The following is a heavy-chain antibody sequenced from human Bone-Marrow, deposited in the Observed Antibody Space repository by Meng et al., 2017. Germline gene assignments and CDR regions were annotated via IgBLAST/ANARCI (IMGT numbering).Heavy chain of an antibody. CDR1: GFTFGDYA. J-gene: IGHJ5*02. V-gene: IGHV3-49*03. CDR2: IRSKAYGGTT. CDR3: TRDLLGYCSGGSCPSGWFDP. Sequence: GGSLRLSCTASGFTFGDYAMSWFRQAPGKGLEWVGFIRSKAYGGTTEYAASVKGRFTISRDDSKSIAYLQMNSLKTEDTAVYYCTRDLLGYCSGGSCPSGWFDPWGQGTLVTVSS. D-gene: IGHD2-15*01.